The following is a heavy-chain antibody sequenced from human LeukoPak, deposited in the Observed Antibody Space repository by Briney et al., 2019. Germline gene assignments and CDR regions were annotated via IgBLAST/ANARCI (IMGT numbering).Heavy chain of an antibody. D-gene: IGHD3-16*01. CDR2: IGNAGTNT. CDR3: AGDTPPGGDYYFDY. V-gene: IGHV3-33*01. CDR1: GFSFSTYG. Sequence: GGSLRLSCAASGFSFSTYGMHWVRQAPGKGLEWVALIGNAGTNTYYADSVKGRFTISRDNSKNTLYLQMNSLRAEDTAVYYCAGDTPPGGDYYFDYWGQGTLVIASS. J-gene: IGHJ4*02.